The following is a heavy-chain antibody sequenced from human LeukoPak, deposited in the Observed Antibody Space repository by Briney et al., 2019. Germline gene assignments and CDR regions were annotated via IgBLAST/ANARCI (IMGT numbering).Heavy chain of an antibody. J-gene: IGHJ3*02. CDR2: IFYSGIT. CDR3: ARHRVYDTDAFDI. CDR1: GGSISSYY. V-gene: IGHV4-59*08. D-gene: IGHD3-22*01. Sequence: PSETLSLTCTVSGGSISSYYWSWIRQPPGKGLEWIAYIFYSGITNYNPSLKSRVTISVDTSKNQFSLKLTSVTAADTAMYYCARHRVYDTDAFDIWGQGTMVTVSS.